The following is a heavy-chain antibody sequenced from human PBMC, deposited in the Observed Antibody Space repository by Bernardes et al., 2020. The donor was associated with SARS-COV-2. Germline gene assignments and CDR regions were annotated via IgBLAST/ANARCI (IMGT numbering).Heavy chain of an antibody. V-gene: IGHV4-39*01. CDR3: TGWGVAAADD. J-gene: IGHJ1*01. Sequence: SEPLSLTCIISAGSITSDNVHWGWLRQPPGKGLEWIGTIHYTGITYYNPSLKSRLTISVDTSSNQCSLKLTSVTAADTALYFCTGWGVAAADDWAQGSLVTVAS. D-gene: IGHD6-13*01. CDR1: AGSITSDNVH. CDR2: IHYTGIT.